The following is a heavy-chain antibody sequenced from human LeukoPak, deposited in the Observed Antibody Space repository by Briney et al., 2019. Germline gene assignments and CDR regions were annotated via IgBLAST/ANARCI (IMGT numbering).Heavy chain of an antibody. CDR1: GFTFSDYS. V-gene: IGHV3-48*01. D-gene: IGHD2-2*01. CDR2: IGIDSGNT. J-gene: IGHJ4*02. CDR3: ARDHKYAFDN. Sequence: PGGSLRLSCAASGFTFSDYSMNWVRQAPGKGLGWISYIGIDSGNTNYADSVKGRFTISGDKAKNSLYLQMNSLRVEDTAVYYCARDHKYAFDNWGQGTLVTVSS.